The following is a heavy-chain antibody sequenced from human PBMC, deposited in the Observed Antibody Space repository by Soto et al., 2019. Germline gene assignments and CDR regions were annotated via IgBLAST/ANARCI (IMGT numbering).Heavy chain of an antibody. Sequence: PSETLSLTCTVSGGSISSYYWSWIRQPPGKGLEWIGYIYYSGSTNYNPSLKSRVTISVDTSKNQFSLKLSSVTAADTAVYYCARATTASSIAGVYWGQGTLVTVSS. V-gene: IGHV4-59*01. CDR2: IYYSGST. D-gene: IGHD6-6*01. CDR3: ARATTASSIAGVY. CDR1: GGSISSYY. J-gene: IGHJ4*02.